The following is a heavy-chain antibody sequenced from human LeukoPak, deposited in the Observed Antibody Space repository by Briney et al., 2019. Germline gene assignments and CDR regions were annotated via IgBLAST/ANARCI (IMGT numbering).Heavy chain of an antibody. CDR1: GFTFNTFN. Sequence: GRSLRLSCAASGFTFNTFNMNWVRQAPGKGLEWVSSITSGGDYIYYADSVKGRFTTSRNNAKNSLSLQLNSLRVEDTAVYYCARGHYDVLAASYKWTPDYWGQGTLVTVSS. CDR3: ARGHYDVLAASYKWTPDY. D-gene: IGHD3-9*01. J-gene: IGHJ4*02. CDR2: ITSGGDYI. V-gene: IGHV3-21*01.